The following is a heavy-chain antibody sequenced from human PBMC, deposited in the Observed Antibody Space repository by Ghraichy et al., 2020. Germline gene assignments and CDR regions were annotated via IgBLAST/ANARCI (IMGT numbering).Heavy chain of an antibody. D-gene: IGHD6-19*01. CDR3: ARDQPMYSSGWYRPFGY. V-gene: IGHV3-66*01. CDR1: GFTVSSNY. Sequence: GGSLRLSCAASGFTVSSNYMSWVRQAPGKGLEWVSVIYSGGSTYYADSVKGRFTISRDNSKNTLYLQMNSLRAEDTAVYYCARDQPMYSSGWYRPFGYWGQGTLVTVSS. CDR2: IYSGGST. J-gene: IGHJ4*02.